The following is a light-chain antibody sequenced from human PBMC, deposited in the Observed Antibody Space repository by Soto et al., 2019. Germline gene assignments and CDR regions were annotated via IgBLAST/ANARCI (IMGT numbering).Light chain of an antibody. V-gene: IGKV1-5*03. CDR1: QSIGSW. CDR2: KAS. J-gene: IGKJ4*01. CDR3: QQYNSYPLT. Sequence: IQMTQSPSTLSASVGDRVTITCRASQSIGSWLAWYQQKPGKAPKLLLYKASTLKSGVPSRFSGSGSGTEFTLTISSLQPDDFATYYCQQYNSYPLTFGGGTKVDIK.